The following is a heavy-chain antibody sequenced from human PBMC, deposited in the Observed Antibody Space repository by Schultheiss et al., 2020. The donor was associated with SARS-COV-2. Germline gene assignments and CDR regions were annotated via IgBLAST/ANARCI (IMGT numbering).Heavy chain of an antibody. J-gene: IGHJ3*02. CDR1: GFTFSSYV. D-gene: IGHD1/OR15-1a*01. CDR2: IRFDGSNQ. Sequence: GGSLRLSCAASGFTFSSYVMHWVRQAPGKGLEWVAVIRFDGSNQYYADSVKGRFTISRDISKNTLYLQMNSLRAEDTAVYYCAREGQFVEEHGAFDIWGQGTMVTVSS. CDR3: AREGQFVEEHGAFDI. V-gene: IGHV3-33*08.